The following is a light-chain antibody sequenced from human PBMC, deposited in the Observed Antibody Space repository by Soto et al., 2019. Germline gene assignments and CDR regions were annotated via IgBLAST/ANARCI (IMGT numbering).Light chain of an antibody. J-gene: IGKJ1*01. CDR1: QSVSSN. V-gene: IGKV3-15*01. Sequence: EIQMTQAPATLSVSPGDRATLSCGASQSVSSNLAWYQQKPVQAPRLLIYGASTRATGIPARFSGSGSGTEFTLTISSLQSEDFAVYYCQQYNKWPRTFGQGTKVDIK. CDR2: GAS. CDR3: QQYNKWPRT.